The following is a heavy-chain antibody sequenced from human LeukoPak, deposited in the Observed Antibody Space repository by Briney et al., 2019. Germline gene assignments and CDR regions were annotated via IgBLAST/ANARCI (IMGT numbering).Heavy chain of an antibody. V-gene: IGHV4-59*01. Sequence: SETLSLTCTVSGGSISSYYWSWIRQPPGKGLEWIGYIYYSGSTNYNPSLKSRVTISADTSKNQFSLKLSSVTAADTAVYYCARGIIGSYFDYWGQGTLVTVSS. D-gene: IGHD3-10*01. CDR1: GGSISSYY. CDR2: IYYSGST. J-gene: IGHJ4*02. CDR3: ARGIIGSYFDY.